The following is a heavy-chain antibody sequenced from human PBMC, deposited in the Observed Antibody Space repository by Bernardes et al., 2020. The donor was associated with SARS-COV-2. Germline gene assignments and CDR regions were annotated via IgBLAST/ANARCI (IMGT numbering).Heavy chain of an antibody. CDR1: GGSISNYW. CDR2: IHSAETI. CDR3: AKLHWNAPDR. Sequence: SETLSLNCTVSGGSISNYWLSWIRQSPGKGLEWIGFIHSAETIIYNPSLRSRVTMSLDTPKNQFSLRVTSVTAADTAVYYCAKLHWNAPDRWGQGTLVTVSS. J-gene: IGHJ4*02. V-gene: IGHV4-59*08. D-gene: IGHD1-1*01.